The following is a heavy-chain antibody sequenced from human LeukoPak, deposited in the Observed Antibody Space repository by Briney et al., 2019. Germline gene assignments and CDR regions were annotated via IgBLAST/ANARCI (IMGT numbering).Heavy chain of an antibody. D-gene: IGHD6-13*01. J-gene: IGHJ6*02. CDR1: GGSISSSSYY. V-gene: IGHV4-39*07. CDR3: ARDRTVIAAGGTHSYYGMDV. Sequence: PLETLSLTCTVSGGSISSSSYYWGWIRQPPGKGLEWIGSIYYSGSTYYNPSLKSRVTISVDTSKNQFSLKLSSVTAADTAVYYCARDRTVIAAGGTHSYYGMDVWGQGTTVTVSS. CDR2: IYYSGST.